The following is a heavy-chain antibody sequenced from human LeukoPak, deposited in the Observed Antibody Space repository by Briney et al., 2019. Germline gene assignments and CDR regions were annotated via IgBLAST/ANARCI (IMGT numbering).Heavy chain of an antibody. CDR2: ISSSSSYI. Sequence: GGSLRLSCAASGFTFSSYNMNWVRQAPGKGLEWVSSISSSSSYIYYADSVKGRFTISRDNAKNSLYLQMNSLRAEDTSVYYCAREGTDGYYFDYWGQGTLVTVSS. D-gene: IGHD6-13*01. V-gene: IGHV3-21*01. J-gene: IGHJ4*02. CDR1: GFTFSSYN. CDR3: AREGTDGYYFDY.